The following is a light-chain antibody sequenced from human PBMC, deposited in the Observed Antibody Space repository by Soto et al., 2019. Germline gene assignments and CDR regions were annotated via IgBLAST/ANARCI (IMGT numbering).Light chain of an antibody. CDR2: DVS. J-gene: IGKJ1*01. V-gene: IGKV1-5*01. CDR1: QSIGNS. CDR3: QQYNDYSRT. Sequence: DIQMTQSPSTLSASVGDRVTITCRASQSIGNSLAWYQQKPGKAPYLLIYDVSSLERGVTSRFSGGGSGTEFTLTISSMQLNDFATLYCQQYNDYSRTFGQGTKVEI.